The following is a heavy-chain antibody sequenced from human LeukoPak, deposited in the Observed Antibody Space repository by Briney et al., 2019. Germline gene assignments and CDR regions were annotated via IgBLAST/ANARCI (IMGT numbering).Heavy chain of an antibody. Sequence: SETLSLTCTVSGYSISSGYYWGWIRQPPGKGLEWIGSIYHSGSTYYNPSLKSRVTISVDTSKNQFSLKLSSVTAADTAVYYCARVAMIVVVTRVSTAFDIWGQGTMVTVSS. CDR3: ARVAMIVVVTRVSTAFDI. V-gene: IGHV4-38-2*02. CDR2: IYHSGST. J-gene: IGHJ3*02. CDR1: GYSISSGYY. D-gene: IGHD3-22*01.